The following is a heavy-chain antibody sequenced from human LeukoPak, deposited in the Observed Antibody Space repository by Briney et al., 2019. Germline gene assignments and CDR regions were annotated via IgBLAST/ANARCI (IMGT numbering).Heavy chain of an antibody. V-gene: IGHV7-4-1*02. J-gene: IGHJ6*02. CDR3: AREHILVVPAAMVSKRNYGMDV. Sequence: GASVKVSCKASGYTFTSYAMNRVRQAPGQGLEWMGWINTNTGNPTYAQGFTGRFVFSLDTSVSTAYLQISGLKAEDTAVYYCAREHILVVPAAMVSKRNYGMDVWGQGTTVTGSS. CDR2: INTNTGNP. CDR1: GYTFTSYA. D-gene: IGHD2-2*01.